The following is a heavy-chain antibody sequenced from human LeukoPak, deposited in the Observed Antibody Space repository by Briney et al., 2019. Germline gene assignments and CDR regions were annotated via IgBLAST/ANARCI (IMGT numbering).Heavy chain of an antibody. D-gene: IGHD5-24*01. J-gene: IGHJ5*02. CDR1: GFTFSNYD. CDR2: IDTAGDT. Sequence: PGGSLRLSCAASGFTFSNYDMHWVRQATGKGLEWVSAIDTAGDTYYLGSVKGRFTISRENAKNFLYLQMNSLRAEDTAVYYCAREVRDGYNWYNWFDPWGQGTLVTVSS. V-gene: IGHV3-13*01. CDR3: AREVRDGYNWYNWFDP.